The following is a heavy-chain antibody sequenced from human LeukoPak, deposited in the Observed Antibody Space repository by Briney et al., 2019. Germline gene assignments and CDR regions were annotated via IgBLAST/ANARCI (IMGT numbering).Heavy chain of an antibody. CDR2: ISYDGRNE. J-gene: IGHJ4*02. CDR3: QSGGYSYGFNY. CDR1: GFAFSTYN. D-gene: IGHD5-18*01. Sequence: GGSLRLSCAASGFAFSTYNMHWVRQAPGKGLEWVAVISYDGRNENHADSVKGRFTISRDNSKNTLYLQMNSLRAEDTAVYYCQSGGYSYGFNYWGQGTLVTVSS. V-gene: IGHV3-30*04.